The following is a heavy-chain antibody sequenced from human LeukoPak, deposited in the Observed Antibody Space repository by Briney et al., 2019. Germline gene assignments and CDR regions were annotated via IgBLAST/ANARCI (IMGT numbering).Heavy chain of an antibody. V-gene: IGHV1-2*02. J-gene: IGHJ6*02. CDR1: GYTFTGYY. CDR2: IIPNSGGT. CDR3: AAQSPRVTTSSGMDV. D-gene: IGHD4-11*01. Sequence: ASVKVSCKASGYTFTGYYMHWVRQAPGQGLEWMGWIIPNSGGTNYAQKFQGRVTMTRDTSISTAYMELSRLRSDDTAVYYCAAQSPRVTTSSGMDVWGQGTTVTVSS.